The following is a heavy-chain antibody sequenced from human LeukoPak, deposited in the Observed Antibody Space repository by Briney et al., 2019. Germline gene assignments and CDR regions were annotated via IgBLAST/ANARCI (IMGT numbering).Heavy chain of an antibody. Sequence: GESPKISFKASGYSFTSYWIGWVRQMPGKGLEWMGIIYPGDSNTRYSPSFQGQVTISADKSISTAYLQWSSLKASDTAIYYCARMQGNWFDPWGQGTLVTVSS. V-gene: IGHV5-51*01. J-gene: IGHJ5*02. CDR1: GYSFTSYW. CDR2: IYPGDSNT. CDR3: ARMQGNWFDP.